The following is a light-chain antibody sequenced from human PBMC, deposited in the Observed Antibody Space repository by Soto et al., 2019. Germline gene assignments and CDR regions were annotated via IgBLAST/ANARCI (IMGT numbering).Light chain of an antibody. CDR2: EVS. CDR1: SSDVGGYNY. Sequence: QSVLTQPPSASGSPGQSVTISCTGTSSDVGGYNYVSWYQKHPGQAPKLMISEVSKRPSGVPDRFSGSKSGNTASLTVSGLQAEDEADYYCSSFAGNNNLVFGGGTKLTVL. CDR3: SSFAGNNNLV. J-gene: IGLJ2*01. V-gene: IGLV2-8*01.